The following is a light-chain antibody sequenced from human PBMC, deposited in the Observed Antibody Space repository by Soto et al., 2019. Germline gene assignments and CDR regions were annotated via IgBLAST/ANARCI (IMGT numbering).Light chain of an antibody. CDR1: SSAVAGYNY. CDR3: SSYTGSNDVV. J-gene: IGLJ2*01. V-gene: IGLV2-8*01. CDR2: EVN. Sequence: QSALTQPPSASGSPGQSVTIFCNGTSSAVAGYNYVSWYQQHPGKAPKLMIYEVNKRPSGVPDRFSGSKSGTTASLTVSGLQAEDEADYYCSSYTGSNDVVFGGGTKLTVL.